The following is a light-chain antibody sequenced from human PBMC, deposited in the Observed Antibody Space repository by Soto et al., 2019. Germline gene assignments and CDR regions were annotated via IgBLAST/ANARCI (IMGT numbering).Light chain of an antibody. CDR1: SSNIGNNG. V-gene: IGLV1-36*01. CDR2: YDD. CDR3: AAWDDSLNAYV. Sequence: QSALTQAPSVCGAPRQSVTTSCSGSSSNIGNNGVNWYQQVPGKAPKLLIYYDDLKPSGVSKRFSGSKSGTSASLAISGLQSEDEADYYCAAWDDSLNAYVLGIGTKVTVL. J-gene: IGLJ1*01.